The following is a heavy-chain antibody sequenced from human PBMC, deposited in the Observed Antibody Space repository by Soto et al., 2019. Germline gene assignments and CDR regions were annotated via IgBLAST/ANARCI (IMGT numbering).Heavy chain of an antibody. V-gene: IGHV4-30-4*01. D-gene: IGHD6-13*01. CDR2: IYYSGST. J-gene: IGHJ6*02. Sequence: SETLSLTCTVSGGSISSGDYYWSWIRQPPGKGLEWIGYIYYSGSTYYNPSLKSRVTISVDTSKNQFSLKLSSVTAADTAVYYCARRRVGAAAGTYYYYYGMDVWGQGTTVTVSS. CDR3: ARRRVGAAAGTYYYYYGMDV. CDR1: GGSISSGDYY.